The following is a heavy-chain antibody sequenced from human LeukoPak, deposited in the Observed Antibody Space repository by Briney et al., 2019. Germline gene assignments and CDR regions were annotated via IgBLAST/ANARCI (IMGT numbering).Heavy chain of an antibody. V-gene: IGHV1-2*02. D-gene: IGHD2-2*03. Sequence: ASVKVSCKASGYTFTGYYMHWVRQAPGQGLEWMGWINPNSGGTNYAQKFQGRVTMTRDTSISTAYMELSRLRSDDTAVSYCARFRGYCSSTSCYELDVWGQGTTVTVSS. CDR1: GYTFTGYY. J-gene: IGHJ6*02. CDR2: INPNSGGT. CDR3: ARFRGYCSSTSCYELDV.